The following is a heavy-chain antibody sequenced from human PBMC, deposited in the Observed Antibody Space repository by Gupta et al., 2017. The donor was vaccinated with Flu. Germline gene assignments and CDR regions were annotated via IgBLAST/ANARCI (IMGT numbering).Heavy chain of an antibody. CDR1: AFTFSRYA. J-gene: IGHJ3*02. Sequence: EVQLLESGGGLVQPGGSLRLSCAASAFTFSRYAMSWVRQAPGKGLEVVSAISGIAYSTYYADSVKGRFTISRDNSKNTLYLQMNSLRAEDTAVYYCAKGIGVDCSTTSCYSAFDIWGQGTMVTVSS. V-gene: IGHV3-23*01. D-gene: IGHD2-2*01. CDR2: ISGIAYST. CDR3: AKGIGVDCSTTSCYSAFDI.